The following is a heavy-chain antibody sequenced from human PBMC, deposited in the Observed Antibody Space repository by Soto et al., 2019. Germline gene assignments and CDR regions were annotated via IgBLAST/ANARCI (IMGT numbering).Heavy chain of an antibody. CDR3: ATTGPY. J-gene: IGHJ4*02. V-gene: IGHV3-33*01. CDR2: IWFDGSNK. CDR1: GFTFSRYV. Sequence: QVQLVESGGGVVQPGRSLRLSCAASGFTFSRYVMHWVRQAPGKGLEWVAVIWFDGSNKFYADSVKGRFTISRDNSKNTVSLQMNSLRDEETAAYYCATTGPYWGQGTLVSVSS.